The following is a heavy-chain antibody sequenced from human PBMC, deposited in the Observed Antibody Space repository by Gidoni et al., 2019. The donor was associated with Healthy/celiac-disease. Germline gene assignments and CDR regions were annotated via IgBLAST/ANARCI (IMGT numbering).Heavy chain of an antibody. Sequence: EVQLVESGGGLVKPGGSLRLSCAASGFTFSNAWMNWVRQAPGKGLEWVGRIKSKTDGGTTDYAAPVKGRFTISRDDSKNTLYLQMNSLKTEDTAVYYCTTDFVVVPAAHDYWGQGTLVTVSS. CDR3: TTDFVVVPAAHDY. CDR2: IKSKTDGGTT. V-gene: IGHV3-15*07. CDR1: GFTFSNAW. J-gene: IGHJ4*02. D-gene: IGHD2-2*01.